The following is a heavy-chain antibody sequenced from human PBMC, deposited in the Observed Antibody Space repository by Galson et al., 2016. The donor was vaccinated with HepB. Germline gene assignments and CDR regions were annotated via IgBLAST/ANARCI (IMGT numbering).Heavy chain of an antibody. CDR3: ATYPPSTSRTWFDP. CDR2: INTNTGSP. J-gene: IGHJ5*02. Sequence: SVKVSCKASGYKLTSFGINWVRQAPGQGLEYMGWINTNTGSPTYAQGFTGRFVFSLDTPASTAYLEITTLKTEHTAVYFCATYPPSTSRTWFDPWGQGTLVTVSS. CDR1: GYKLTSFG. D-gene: IGHD2-2*01. V-gene: IGHV7-4-1*02.